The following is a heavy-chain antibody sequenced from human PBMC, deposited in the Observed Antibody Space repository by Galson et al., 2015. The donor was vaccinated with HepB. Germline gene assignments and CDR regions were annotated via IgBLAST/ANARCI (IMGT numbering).Heavy chain of an antibody. J-gene: IGHJ1*01. Sequence: SLRLSCAASGFIFSTYGIPWVRQAPGKGLEWVAGISHDGGNRYYAASVRGRFTITRDNSKNTLYLKVNSLRSDDAAMYYCAKGEPTVRTLFHDWGQGTLVTVSS. CDR3: AKGEPTVRTLFHD. CDR1: GFIFSTYG. D-gene: IGHD1-14*01. V-gene: IGHV3-30*18. CDR2: ISHDGGNR.